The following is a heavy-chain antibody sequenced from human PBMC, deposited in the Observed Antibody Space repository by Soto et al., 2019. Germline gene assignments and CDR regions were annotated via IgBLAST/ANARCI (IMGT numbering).Heavy chain of an antibody. V-gene: IGHV4-59*01. CDR1: FSSISSFY. CDR2: IYDSGST. Sequence: SETLSLTCTVSFSSISSFYRSWIRQPPGKGLEWIGYIYDSGSTNYNPSLKSRVTISVDTSKNQFSLKLNSVTAADTAVYYCARDGLVWFAEGNGNYGMDVWGKGTTVTVS. CDR3: ARDGLVWFAEGNGNYGMDV. J-gene: IGHJ6*04. D-gene: IGHD3-10*01.